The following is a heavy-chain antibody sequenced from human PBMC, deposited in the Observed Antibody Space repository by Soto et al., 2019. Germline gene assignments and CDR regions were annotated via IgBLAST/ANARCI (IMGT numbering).Heavy chain of an antibody. Sequence: QVQLVQSGAEVKKPGSSVKVSCKASGGTFSSYTISWVRQAPGQGLEWMGRIIPILGIANYAQKFQGRVTITADKSTSTAYMELSSLRSEDTAVYYCAREHIVVVTATINTPTFVPWGQGTLVTGSS. CDR3: AREHIVVVTATINTPTFVP. J-gene: IGHJ5*02. CDR1: GGTFSSYT. D-gene: IGHD2-21*02. V-gene: IGHV1-69*08. CDR2: IIPILGIA.